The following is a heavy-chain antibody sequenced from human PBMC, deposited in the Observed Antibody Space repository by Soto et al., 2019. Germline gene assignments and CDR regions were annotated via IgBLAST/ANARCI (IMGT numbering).Heavy chain of an antibody. CDR1: GGTFSSYT. J-gene: IGHJ3*02. D-gene: IGHD2-15*01. CDR2: IIPILGIA. Sequence: SSVKVSCKASGGTFSSYTISWVRQAPGQGLEWMGRIIPILGIANYAQKFQGRVTITADKSTSTAYMELSSLRSEDTAVYYCASAYDIVVVVAATAGAFDILGQGTMLTVSS. CDR3: ASAYDIVVVVAATAGAFDI. V-gene: IGHV1-69*02.